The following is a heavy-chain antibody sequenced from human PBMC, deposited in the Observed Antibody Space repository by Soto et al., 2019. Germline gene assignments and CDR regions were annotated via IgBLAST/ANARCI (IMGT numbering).Heavy chain of an antibody. Sequence: GASVKVSCKPSGYTFTNHAIHWVRQAPGQSLEWMGWVDTGNGNTKYSQKFQGRVTISRDTFGKLVDMELSSLRSEDTAVYYCAGYRKWEPRGVEAQQDDYFDHWG. J-gene: IGHJ4*01. CDR2: VDTGNGNT. CDR1: GYTFTNHA. CDR3: AGYRKWEPRGVEAQQDDYFDH. D-gene: IGHD1-26*01. V-gene: IGHV1-3*04.